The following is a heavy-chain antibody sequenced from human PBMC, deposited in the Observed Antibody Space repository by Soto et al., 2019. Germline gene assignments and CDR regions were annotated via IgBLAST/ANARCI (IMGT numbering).Heavy chain of an antibody. J-gene: IGHJ4*02. V-gene: IGHV3-30*18. Sequence: PGGSLRLSCAASGFTFSSYGMHWVRQAPGKGLEWVAVISYDGSNKYYADSVKGRFTISRDNSKNTLYLQMNSLRAEDTAVYYCAKEYYDSSGYLGYFDYWGQGTLVTVSS. D-gene: IGHD3-22*01. CDR2: ISYDGSNK. CDR3: AKEYYDSSGYLGYFDY. CDR1: GFTFSSYG.